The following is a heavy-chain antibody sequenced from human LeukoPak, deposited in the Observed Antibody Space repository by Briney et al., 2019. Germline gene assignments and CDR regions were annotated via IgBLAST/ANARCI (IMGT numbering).Heavy chain of an antibody. CDR3: ARGPSARPLIYYFDY. V-gene: IGHV5-51*01. J-gene: IGHJ4*02. Sequence: GESLKISCKGSGYSFTSYWIGWVRQMPGKGLEWMGIIYPGDSDTRYSPSFQGQVTISADKSISTAYLQWSSLKASDTAMYYCARGPSARPLIYYFDYWGQGTLVTVSS. CDR1: GYSFTSYW. D-gene: IGHD6-6*01. CDR2: IYPGDSDT.